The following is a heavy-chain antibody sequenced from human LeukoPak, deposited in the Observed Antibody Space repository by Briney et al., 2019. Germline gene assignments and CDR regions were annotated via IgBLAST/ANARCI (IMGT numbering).Heavy chain of an antibody. CDR3: ARGSEQWLTYFDY. CDR1: GGSISTNS. Sequence: PSETLSLTCNVSGGSISTNSWSWIRQPAGKGLEWIGHIYTSGSPNYNPSLRSRVTMSVDTSKNQISLKLSSVTAADTAVYYCARGSEQWLTYFDYWGIGTKVTVSS. V-gene: IGHV4-4*07. CDR2: IYTSGSP. J-gene: IGHJ4*03. D-gene: IGHD6-19*01.